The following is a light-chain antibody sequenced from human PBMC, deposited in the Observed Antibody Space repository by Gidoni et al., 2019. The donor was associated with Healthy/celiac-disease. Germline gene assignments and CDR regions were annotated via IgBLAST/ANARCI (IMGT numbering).Light chain of an antibody. Sequence: EIVTTQSPATLSVSPGERATLSCRASQSVSSNLAWYQQKPGQAPRLLIYGASTRATGIPARFSGSGSGTEFTLTISSLQSEDFAVYYCQQYNNWPPWYTFGQGTKLEIK. CDR2: GAS. V-gene: IGKV3-15*01. CDR3: QQYNNWPPWYT. J-gene: IGKJ2*01. CDR1: QSVSSN.